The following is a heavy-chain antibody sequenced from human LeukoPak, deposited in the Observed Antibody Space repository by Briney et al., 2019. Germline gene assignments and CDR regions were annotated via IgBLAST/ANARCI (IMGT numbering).Heavy chain of an antibody. J-gene: IGHJ3*02. D-gene: IGHD1-1*01. CDR1: GGSISSYY. V-gene: IGHV4-59*01. CDR2: IYYSGST. CDR3: ATTYLYAFGI. Sequence: PSETLSLTCTVSGGSISSYYWSWIRQPPGKGLEWIGYIYYSGSTNYNPSLKSRVTISVDTSKNQFSLKLSSVTAADTAVHYCATTYLYAFGIWGQGTMVTVSS.